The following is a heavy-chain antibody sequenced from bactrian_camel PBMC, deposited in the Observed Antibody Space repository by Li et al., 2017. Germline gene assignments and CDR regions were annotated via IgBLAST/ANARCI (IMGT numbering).Heavy chain of an antibody. CDR1: GFTFSSYA. D-gene: IGHD6*01. CDR3: VRPGENGGTFGY. Sequence: QLVESGGGLVQPGGALRLSCAASGFTFSSYAMSWVRQVPGKGLEWVSVINGGGSSTYYADSVKGRFTVSRDNAKNTLYLQMNSLKPEYTAVYYCVRPGENGGTFGYWGQGTQVTVS. J-gene: IGHJ6*01. CDR2: INGGGSST. V-gene: IGHV3S31*01.